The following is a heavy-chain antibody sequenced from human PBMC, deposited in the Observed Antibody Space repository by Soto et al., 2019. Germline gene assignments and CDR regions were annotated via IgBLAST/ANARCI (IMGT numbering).Heavy chain of an antibody. CDR2: IGNKANSYIT. D-gene: IGHD2-21*01. V-gene: IGHV3-72*01. CDR3: TRGYSSVSIYAFDV. J-gene: IGHJ3*01. Sequence: QLGGSLRLSCAAPPFAFSDHYMDWVRQAPRKGLEWVGRIGNKANSYITEYAASVKGRFTISRDDSKNSLSLQMNSLKTEDTAVYYCTRGYSSVSIYAFDVWGQGSMVTVSS. CDR1: PFAFSDHY.